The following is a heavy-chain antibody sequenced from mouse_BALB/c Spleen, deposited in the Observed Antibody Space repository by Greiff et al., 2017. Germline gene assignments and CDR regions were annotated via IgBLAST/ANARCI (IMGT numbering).Heavy chain of an antibody. V-gene: IGHV1-7*01. Sequence: VQLQQSGAELAKPGASVKMSCKASGYTFTSYWMHWVKQRPGQGLEWIGYINPSTGYTEYNQKFKDKATLTADKSSSTAYMQLSSLTSEDSAVYYCARSGQWYYFDYWGQGTTLTVSS. CDR3: ARSGQWYYFDY. CDR2: INPSTGYT. CDR1: GYTFTSYW. J-gene: IGHJ2*01. D-gene: IGHD1-1*02.